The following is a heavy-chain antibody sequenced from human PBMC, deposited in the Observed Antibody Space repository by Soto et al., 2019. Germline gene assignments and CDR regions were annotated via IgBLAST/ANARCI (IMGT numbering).Heavy chain of an antibody. J-gene: IGHJ4*02. D-gene: IGHD3-22*01. CDR3: ATEPRFSVVGSGYYLDY. CDR2: ISAYNGNT. Sequence: ASVNVSCKAPGYTFTSYGISWVRQAPGQGLEWMGWISAYNGNTNYAQKLQGRVTMTTDTSTSTAYMELSSLRSEDTAVYYCATEPRFSVVGSGYYLDYWGQGTLVTVSS. CDR1: GYTFTSYG. V-gene: IGHV1-18*01.